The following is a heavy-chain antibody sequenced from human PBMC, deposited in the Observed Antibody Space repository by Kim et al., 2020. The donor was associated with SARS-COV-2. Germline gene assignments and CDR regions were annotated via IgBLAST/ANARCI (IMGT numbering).Heavy chain of an antibody. J-gene: IGHJ4*02. CDR3: ARDPHGGWYDY. Sequence: SETLSLTCTVSGASVSSGSHYWSWIRQPTGQGLEYIGYVHYSGNANYNTNYHPSLMSRVIMSIDTSKNQFSLELRSVTAADTALYYCARDPHGGWYDYWGQRTLGTVSS. CDR1: GASVSSGSHY. D-gene: IGHD2-15*01. V-gene: IGHV4-61*01. CDR2: VHYSGNA.